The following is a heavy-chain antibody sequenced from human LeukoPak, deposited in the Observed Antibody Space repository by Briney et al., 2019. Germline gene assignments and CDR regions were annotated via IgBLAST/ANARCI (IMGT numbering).Heavy chain of an antibody. Sequence: KPSETLSLTCAVYGGSFSDYWWTWIRQSPGKGLEWIGEVNHSGRTNYNPSLKSRVSISVDRSKNQFSLKLSSVTAADTAVYYCARRSGITMIVVLISDAFDIWGQGTMVTVSS. CDR2: VNHSGRT. CDR3: ARRSGITMIVVLISDAFDI. V-gene: IGHV4-34*01. J-gene: IGHJ3*02. D-gene: IGHD3-22*01. CDR1: GGSFSDYW.